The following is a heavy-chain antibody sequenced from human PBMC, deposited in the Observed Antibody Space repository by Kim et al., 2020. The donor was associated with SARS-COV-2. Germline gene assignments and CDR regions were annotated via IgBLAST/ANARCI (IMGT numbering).Heavy chain of an antibody. D-gene: IGHD3-10*01. CDR1: GFTFSSYS. J-gene: IGHJ3*02. V-gene: IGHV3-48*02. Sequence: GGSLRLSCAASGFTFSSYSMNWVRQAPGKGLEWVSYISSSSSTIYYADSVKGRFTISRDNAKNSLYLQMNSLRDEDTAVYYCARDLRRPYYGSGSKDDAFDIWGQGTMVTVSS. CDR3: ARDLRRPYYGSGSKDDAFDI. CDR2: ISSSSSTI.